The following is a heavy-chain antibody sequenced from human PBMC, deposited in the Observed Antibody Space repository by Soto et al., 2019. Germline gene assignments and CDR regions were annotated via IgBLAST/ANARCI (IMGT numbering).Heavy chain of an antibody. Sequence: QVHLEQSGTEVKSPGASVKVSCKASGYNFVSYDINWVRQAAGQGLEWMGWMNGDRDNTGCAQKFQGRLTITKDTSRDTAYMELSGLTSEDTAVYYCARRTIAHWYFDLWGRGTLVTVSS. CDR3: ARRTIAHWYFDL. CDR1: GYNFVSYD. CDR2: MNGDRDNT. D-gene: IGHD2-2*01. J-gene: IGHJ2*01. V-gene: IGHV1-8*01.